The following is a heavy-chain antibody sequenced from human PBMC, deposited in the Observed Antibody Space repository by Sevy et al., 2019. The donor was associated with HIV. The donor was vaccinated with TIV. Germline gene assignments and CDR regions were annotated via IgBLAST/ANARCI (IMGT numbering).Heavy chain of an antibody. CDR1: GGSISSYY. J-gene: IGHJ4*02. CDR3: AKDHLSGGDLGKLSQRPHQDY. CDR2: IYYSGST. D-gene: IGHD2-21*01. Sequence: SQTLSLTCTVSGGSISSYYWSWIRQPPGKGLEWIGYIYYSGSTNYNPSLKSRVTISVDTSKNQFSLKLSSVTAADTAVYYCAKDHLSGGDLGKLSQRPHQDYWGQGTLVTVSS. V-gene: IGHV4-59*01.